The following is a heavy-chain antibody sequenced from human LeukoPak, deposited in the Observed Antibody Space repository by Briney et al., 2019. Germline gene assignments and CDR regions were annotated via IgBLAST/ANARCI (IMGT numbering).Heavy chain of an antibody. CDR2: IRESGEST. V-gene: IGHV3-23*01. CDR3: AREQSGSYSDAFDI. Sequence: GGSLRLSCAASGFSFSSYDMSWVRQAPGKGLEWVSAIRESGESTYYADSVKGRFTISRDNSKNTLYLQMNSLRAEDTAVYYCAREQSGSYSDAFDIWGQGTMVTVSS. CDR1: GFSFSSYD. J-gene: IGHJ3*02. D-gene: IGHD1-26*01.